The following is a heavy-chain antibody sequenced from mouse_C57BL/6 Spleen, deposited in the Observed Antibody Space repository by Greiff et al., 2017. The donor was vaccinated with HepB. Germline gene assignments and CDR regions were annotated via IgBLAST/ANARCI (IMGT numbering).Heavy chain of an antibody. D-gene: IGHD1-1*01. CDR1: GYTFTSYW. J-gene: IGHJ2*01. CDR3: ARFDYYGSSSFDY. V-gene: IGHV1-59*01. Sequence: QVQLQQPGAELVRPGTSVKLSCKASGYTFTSYWMHWVKQRPGQGLEWIGVIDPSDSYTNYNQKFKGKATLTVDTSSSTAYMQLSSLTSEDSAVYYCARFDYYGSSSFDYWGQGTTLTVSS. CDR2: IDPSDSYT.